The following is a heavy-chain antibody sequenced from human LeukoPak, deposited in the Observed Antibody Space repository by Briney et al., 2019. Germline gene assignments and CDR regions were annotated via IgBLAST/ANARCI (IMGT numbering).Heavy chain of an antibody. Sequence: GGSLRLSCAASGFTVSSYYMSWVRQAPGKGLEWVAFVHYDGSNNYYTDSVKGRFTISRDNSKNTLYLQMNTLRADDTAVYYCAKDHGSSDWYYFDYWGQGTLVTVSS. CDR1: GFTVSSYY. J-gene: IGHJ4*02. CDR3: AKDHGSSDWYYFDY. CDR2: VHYDGSNN. D-gene: IGHD6-13*01. V-gene: IGHV3-30*02.